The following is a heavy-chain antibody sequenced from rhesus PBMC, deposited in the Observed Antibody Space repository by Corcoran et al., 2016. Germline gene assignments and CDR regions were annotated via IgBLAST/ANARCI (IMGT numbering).Heavy chain of an antibody. V-gene: IGHV4S14*01. CDR2: IYGSGGSN. D-gene: IGHD1-26*01. CDR3: AGSPGNWNPGDV. CDR1: GYSISSGYY. J-gene: IGHJ5-2*02. Sequence: QVQLQESGPGLVKPSETLSLTCAVSGYSISSGYYWNWVRQPPGKELAWIGGIYGSGGSNYLNPSLKSRVTLSVDTSKNQFSLKLSSVTAADTAVYYCAGSPGNWNPGDVWGRGVLVTVSS.